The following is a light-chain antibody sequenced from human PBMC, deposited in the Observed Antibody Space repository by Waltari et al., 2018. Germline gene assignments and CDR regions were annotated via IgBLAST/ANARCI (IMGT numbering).Light chain of an antibody. J-gene: IGLJ2*01. V-gene: IGLV1-44*01. CDR1: VSNIESNA. Sequence: QSVLTQPPSVSGTPGQRITISCSGSVSNIESNAVNWYQQLPGAAPKLLVYFNNQRPSGVPVRFSGSKSGTSASLAISGLQSEDEADYYCAAWDDTLNGVLFGGGTKLTVL. CDR3: AAWDDTLNGVL. CDR2: FNN.